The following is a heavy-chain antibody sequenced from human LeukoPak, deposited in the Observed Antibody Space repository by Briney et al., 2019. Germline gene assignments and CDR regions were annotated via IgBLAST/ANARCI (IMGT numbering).Heavy chain of an antibody. CDR2: MYLSGTT. D-gene: IGHD3-22*01. V-gene: IGHV4-4*02. Sequence: PSGTLSLTCTVSGDSINSLDLWSWVRQPPGKGLEWIGEMYLSGTTHPNPSVKSRVTISIDKSRNQLFLNLSSVTAADTAVYYCAGLVGRYSSGLYYYYFDYWGQGTLVTVSS. CDR3: AGLVGRYSSGLYYYYFDY. J-gene: IGHJ4*02. CDR1: GDSINSLDL.